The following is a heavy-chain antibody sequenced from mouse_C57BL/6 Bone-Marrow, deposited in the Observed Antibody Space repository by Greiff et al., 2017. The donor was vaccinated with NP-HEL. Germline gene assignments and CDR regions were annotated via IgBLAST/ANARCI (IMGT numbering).Heavy chain of an antibody. Sequence: QVQLKESGAELVRPGTSVKMSCKASGYTFTNYWIGWAKQRPGHGLEWIGDIYPGGGYTNYNEKFKGKATLTADKSSSTAYMQFSSLTSEDSAIYYGAIEGQASFDYWGQGTTLTVSS. V-gene: IGHV1-63*01. CDR2: IYPGGGYT. CDR3: AIEGQASFDY. D-gene: IGHD3-2*02. J-gene: IGHJ2*01. CDR1: GYTFTNYW.